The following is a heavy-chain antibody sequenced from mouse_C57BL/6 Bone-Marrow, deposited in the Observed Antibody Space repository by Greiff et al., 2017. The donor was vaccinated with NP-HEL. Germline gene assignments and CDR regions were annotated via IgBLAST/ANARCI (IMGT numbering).Heavy chain of an antibody. CDR3: TSINWDLYYFDY. Sequence: ESGAELVRPGASVTLSCKASGYTFTDYEMHWVKQTPVHGLEWIGALDPETGGTAYNQKFKGKAILTADKSSSTAYMELRSLTSEDSAVYYCTSINWDLYYFDYWGQGTTLTVSS. J-gene: IGHJ2*01. CDR1: GYTFTDYE. D-gene: IGHD4-1*02. CDR2: LDPETGGT. V-gene: IGHV1-15*01.